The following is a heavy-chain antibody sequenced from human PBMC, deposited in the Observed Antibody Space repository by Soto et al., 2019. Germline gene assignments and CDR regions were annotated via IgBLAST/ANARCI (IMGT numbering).Heavy chain of an antibody. V-gene: IGHV3-23*01. D-gene: IGHD1-26*01. CDR3: ANRTRYYNFDF. Sequence: PGGSLRLSCAASDFTFNNYVMHWVRQAPGKGLEWVTGISGSGTSTYFADSVKGRFTISRDNSKNTLYLQLNNPRVDDTAIYYSANRTRYYNFDFWGQGTLVTVSS. J-gene: IGHJ5*01. CDR2: ISGSGTST. CDR1: DFTFNNYV.